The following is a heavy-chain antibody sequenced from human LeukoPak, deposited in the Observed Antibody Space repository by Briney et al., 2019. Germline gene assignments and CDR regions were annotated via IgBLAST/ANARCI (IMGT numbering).Heavy chain of an antibody. D-gene: IGHD2-2*01. CDR2: IYYSGST. CDR3: ARLVRANLIVVVPAAIGWFDP. V-gene: IGHV4-39*01. CDR1: GGSISSSSYY. J-gene: IGHJ5*02. Sequence: SETLSLTCTVSGGSISSSSYYWGWLRHPPGKGLEWIGSIYYSGSTYYNPSLKSRVTISVDTSKNQFSLKLSSVTAADTAVYYCARLVRANLIVVVPAAIGWFDPWGQGTLVTVSS.